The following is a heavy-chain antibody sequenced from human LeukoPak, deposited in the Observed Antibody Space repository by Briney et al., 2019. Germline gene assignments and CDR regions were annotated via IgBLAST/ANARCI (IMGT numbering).Heavy chain of an antibody. Sequence: ASVKVSCKASGYTFTGYYMHWVRQAPGQGLEWMGWINPNSGGTNYAQKFQGRVTMTRDTSTSTAYMELSRLRSDDTAVYYCARGKRKYYDILTGYSDDAFDIWGQGTMVTVSS. J-gene: IGHJ3*02. D-gene: IGHD3-9*01. CDR1: GYTFTGYY. CDR2: INPNSGGT. CDR3: ARGKRKYYDILTGYSDDAFDI. V-gene: IGHV1-2*02.